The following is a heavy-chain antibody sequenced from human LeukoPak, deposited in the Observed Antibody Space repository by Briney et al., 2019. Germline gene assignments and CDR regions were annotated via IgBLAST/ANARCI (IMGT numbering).Heavy chain of an antibody. CDR2: IGTAGDT. CDR1: GFTFSNYD. CDR3: ARKSPSGQTDY. J-gene: IGHJ4*02. Sequence: GGSLRLSCAATGFTFSNYDTPWVRQFTGKGLEWVSAIGTAGDTYYPSSVKGRFTISRENAKNSLYLQMNSLRAGDTAVYYCARKSPSGQTDYWGQGTLVTVSS. V-gene: IGHV3-13*01. D-gene: IGHD6-19*01.